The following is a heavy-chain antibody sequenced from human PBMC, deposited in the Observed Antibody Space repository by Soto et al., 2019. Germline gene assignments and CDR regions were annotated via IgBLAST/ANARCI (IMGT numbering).Heavy chain of an antibody. CDR3: AKDEYYYSRSGYYIFDS. CDR2: ISHDGTNK. V-gene: IGHV3-30*18. J-gene: IGHJ4*02. Sequence: SLRLSCEVSGFTFSVYGMHWVRQAPGKGLEWVAAISHDGTNKNYGDSVKGRFTISRDNSKKTLYLQMNSLRPEDTALYYCAKDEYYYSRSGYYIFDSWGQGTLVPVSS. CDR1: GFTFSVYG. D-gene: IGHD3-22*01.